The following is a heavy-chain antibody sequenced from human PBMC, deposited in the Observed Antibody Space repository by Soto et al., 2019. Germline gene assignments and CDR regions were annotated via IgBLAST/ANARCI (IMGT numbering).Heavy chain of an antibody. Sequence: QVHLVQSGAEVKKPGASVKVSCKASGYSFTANSMHWVRQAPGQGLEWMGWINPNNGGTNYARKFQGWVTMTRDTSISTAYMDLTRLKSDDTAVYYCAIQRSGGVYWGQGTLVTVSS. CDR3: AIQRSGGVY. CDR1: GYSFTANS. D-gene: IGHD2-15*01. J-gene: IGHJ4*02. CDR2: INPNNGGT. V-gene: IGHV1-2*04.